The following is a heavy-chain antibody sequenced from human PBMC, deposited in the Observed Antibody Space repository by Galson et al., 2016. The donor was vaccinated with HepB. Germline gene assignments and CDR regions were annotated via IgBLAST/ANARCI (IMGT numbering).Heavy chain of an antibody. CDR1: GFSVSSNY. V-gene: IGHV3-53*01. D-gene: IGHD4-17*01. J-gene: IGHJ6*02. CDR3: TTDVGMTTVTNLREDYYGMDV. CDR2: IYSGGST. Sequence: SLRLSCAASGFSVSSNYIIWVRQAPGKGLEWVSAIYSGGSTYYADAVKGHFTVSRDDSKNTLYLQMNSLKTEDTAVYYCTTDVGMTTVTNLREDYYGMDVWGQGTTVTVSS.